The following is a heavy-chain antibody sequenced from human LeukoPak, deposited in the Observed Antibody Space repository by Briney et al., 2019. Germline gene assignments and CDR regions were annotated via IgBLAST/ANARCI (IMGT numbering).Heavy chain of an antibody. Sequence: SSETLSLTCTVSGGSISSGSSYWSWIRQPAWKGLEWIGRIYTSGSTNYNPSLKSRVTISVDTSKNQFSMKLSSVTAADTAVYYCARDLAAAGFDYWGQGTLVTVSS. J-gene: IGHJ4*02. CDR1: GGSISSGSSY. CDR2: IYTSGST. V-gene: IGHV4-61*02. CDR3: ARDLAAAGFDY. D-gene: IGHD6-13*01.